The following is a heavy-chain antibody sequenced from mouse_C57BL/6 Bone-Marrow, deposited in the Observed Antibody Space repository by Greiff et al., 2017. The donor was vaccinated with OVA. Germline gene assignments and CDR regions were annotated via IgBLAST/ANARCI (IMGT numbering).Heavy chain of an antibody. Sequence: DVLLVESGGGLVKPGGSLKLSCAASGFTFSSYTMSWVRQTPEKRLEWVATISGGGGNTYYPDSVKGRFTISRDNAKNTLYLQMSSLRSEDTALYYCARRITPFDYWGQGTTLTVSS. D-gene: IGHD1-1*01. CDR2: ISGGGGNT. CDR3: ARRITPFDY. J-gene: IGHJ2*01. V-gene: IGHV5-9*01. CDR1: GFTFSSYT.